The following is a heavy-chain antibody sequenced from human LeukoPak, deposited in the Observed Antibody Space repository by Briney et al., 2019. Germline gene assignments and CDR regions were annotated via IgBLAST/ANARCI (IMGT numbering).Heavy chain of an antibody. V-gene: IGHV3-23*01. Sequence: GGSLRLSCAASGLTFSNYAMTWVRQAPGNGQEWVSGISAGSGSTYYAESAKRRFTISRDNSKNTLYLQMSSLRAEDTAIYYCAIHESSIPYWGQGTLVTVSS. D-gene: IGHD1-26*01. CDR1: GLTFSNYA. CDR3: AIHESSIPY. J-gene: IGHJ4*02. CDR2: ISAGSGST.